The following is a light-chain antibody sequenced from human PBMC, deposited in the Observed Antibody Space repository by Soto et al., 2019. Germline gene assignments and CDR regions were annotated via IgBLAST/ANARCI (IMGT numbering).Light chain of an antibody. V-gene: IGLV1-44*01. CDR2: DNH. CDR3: TAWDARLKGFV. Sequence: QSVLTQPPSASGTPGQRVTFSCSGSSSNIGINTVNWYRQLPGTAPQLLISDNHRRPSGVPDRFSGSKSGTSASLAISGLQSEDEATYFCTAWDARLKGFVFGTGTKVTV. CDR1: SSNIGINT. J-gene: IGLJ1*01.